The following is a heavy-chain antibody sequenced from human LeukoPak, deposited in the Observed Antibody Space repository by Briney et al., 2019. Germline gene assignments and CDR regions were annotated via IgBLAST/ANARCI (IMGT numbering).Heavy chain of an antibody. CDR2: IVSSSGST. Sequence: GGSLRLSCAASGFSFSNYAMSWVRQAPGKGLEWVSLIVSSSGSTFYADSVKGLFTISRDNSKNTLYLQMNSLRAEDTAVYYCAKGAYDYVELGYFDYWGQGNLVTVSS. CDR3: AKGAYDYVELGYFDY. J-gene: IGHJ4*02. CDR1: GFSFSNYA. D-gene: IGHD5-12*01. V-gene: IGHV3-23*01.